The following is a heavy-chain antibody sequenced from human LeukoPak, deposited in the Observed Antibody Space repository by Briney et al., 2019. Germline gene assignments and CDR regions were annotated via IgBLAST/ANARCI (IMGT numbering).Heavy chain of an antibody. CDR2: IDIDGSST. Sequence: PGGSLRLSCPASGFTFSSYWMHWVRQAPGKGLVWVSRIDIDGSSTTYADSVKGRFTISRDNAKNTLYLQMNNLRAEDTAVYYCARDRPHNWFDPWGQGTLVTVSS. CDR1: GFTFSSYW. CDR3: ARDRPHNWFDP. J-gene: IGHJ5*02. V-gene: IGHV3-74*01.